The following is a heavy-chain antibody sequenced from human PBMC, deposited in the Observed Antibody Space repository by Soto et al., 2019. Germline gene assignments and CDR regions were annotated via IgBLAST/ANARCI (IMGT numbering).Heavy chain of an antibody. CDR2: MNPNSGNT. Sequence: ASVKVSCKASGYTFTSYDINWVRQATGQGLEWMGWMNPNSGNTGYAQKFQGRVTMTRNTSISTAYMELSSLRSEDTAVHYCARGILGTILGVALRKRYYMDVWGKGTTVTVSS. CDR3: ARGILGTILGVALRKRYYMDV. CDR1: GYTFTSYD. V-gene: IGHV1-8*01. D-gene: IGHD3-3*01. J-gene: IGHJ6*03.